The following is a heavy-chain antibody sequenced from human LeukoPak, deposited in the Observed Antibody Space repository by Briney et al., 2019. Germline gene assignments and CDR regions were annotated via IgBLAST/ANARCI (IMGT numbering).Heavy chain of an antibody. Sequence: GASVKVSCKASGGTFSSYAISWVRQAPGQGLEWMGGIIPIFGTANYAQKFQGRVTITADESTRTAYRELSSLRSEDTAVYYCASRDGLEWLFFDYWGQGTLVTVSS. CDR2: IIPIFGTA. V-gene: IGHV1-69*13. CDR3: ASRDGLEWLFFDY. D-gene: IGHD3-3*01. CDR1: GGTFSSYA. J-gene: IGHJ4*02.